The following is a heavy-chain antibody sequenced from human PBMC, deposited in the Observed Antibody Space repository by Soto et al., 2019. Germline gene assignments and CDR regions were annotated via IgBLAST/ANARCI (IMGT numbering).Heavy chain of an antibody. Sequence: PGGSLRLSCAASGFTFSSYGMHWVRQAPGKGLEWVAVISYDGSNKYYADSVKGRFTISRDNSKNTLYLQMNSLRAEDTAVYYCAKGTLSSITIFGVGYFDYWGQGTLVTVSS. V-gene: IGHV3-30*18. CDR2: ISYDGSNK. CDR1: GFTFSSYG. CDR3: AKGTLSSITIFGVGYFDY. J-gene: IGHJ4*02. D-gene: IGHD3-3*01.